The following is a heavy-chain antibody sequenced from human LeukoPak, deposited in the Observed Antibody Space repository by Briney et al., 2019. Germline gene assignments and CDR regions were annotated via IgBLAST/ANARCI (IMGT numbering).Heavy chain of an antibody. Sequence: SETLSLTCIVSGGSISSSNYYWGWIRQPPGEGLEWIGTIYYSGNTYYNPSLKSRVTISVDTSKNQFSLKLSSVTAADTAVYYCARLKGKLGHRANWLDPWGQGTLVTVSS. CDR3: ARLKGKLGHRANWLDP. CDR1: GGSISSSNYY. J-gene: IGHJ5*02. CDR2: IYYSGNT. D-gene: IGHD1-26*01. V-gene: IGHV4-39*01.